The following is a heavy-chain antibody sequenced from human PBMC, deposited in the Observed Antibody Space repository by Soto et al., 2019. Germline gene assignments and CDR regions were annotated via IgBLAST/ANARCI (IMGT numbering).Heavy chain of an antibody. CDR1: GFTFSSYG. D-gene: IGHD1-7*01. V-gene: IGHV3-33*01. J-gene: IGHJ6*02. CDR3: ARDNWNYGVEHYYGMDV. CDR2: IWYDGSNK. Sequence: QVQLVESGGGVVQPGRSLRLSCAASGFTFSSYGIHWVRQAPGKGLEWVAVIWYDGSNKYYADSVKGRFTISRDNSKNTLYLQMNSLRAEDTAVYYCARDNWNYGVEHYYGMDVWGQGTTVTVSS.